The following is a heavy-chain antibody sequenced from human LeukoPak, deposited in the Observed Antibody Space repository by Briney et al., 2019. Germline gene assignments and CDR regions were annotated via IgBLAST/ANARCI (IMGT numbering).Heavy chain of an antibody. Sequence: SETLSLTCAVYGGSFSGYYWSWIRKTPGKGLEWIGEINHSGSTNYNPSLKSRVTISVDTPKNQFSLKLSSVTAADTAVYYCARGRPGYCSSTSCHAWGYWGQGTLVTVSS. V-gene: IGHV4-34*01. CDR2: INHSGST. CDR3: ARGRPGYCSSTSCHAWGY. CDR1: GGSFSGYY. D-gene: IGHD2-2*01. J-gene: IGHJ4*02.